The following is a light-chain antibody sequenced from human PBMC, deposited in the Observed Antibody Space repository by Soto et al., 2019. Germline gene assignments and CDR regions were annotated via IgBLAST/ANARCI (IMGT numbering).Light chain of an antibody. CDR2: EVT. CDR3: SSFTTTTSLIG. CDR1: SSDIGGYNY. J-gene: IGLJ2*01. V-gene: IGLV2-14*01. Sequence: QSVLTQPASVSGSPGQSITISCTGTSSDIGGYNYVSWYQQHPGKAPKLLIYEVTNRPSGVSIRFSGSKSGNTAALTISGLQAEDEADYSRSSFTTTTSLIGFGGGTKLTV.